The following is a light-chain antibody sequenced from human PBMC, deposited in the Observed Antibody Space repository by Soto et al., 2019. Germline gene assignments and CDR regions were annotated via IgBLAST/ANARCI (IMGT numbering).Light chain of an antibody. CDR2: GAS. CDR3: QQYNNWPFT. CDR1: QSISSN. J-gene: IGKJ3*01. V-gene: IGKV3-15*01. Sequence: EIVMTQSTATLSVSPGERATLSCRASQSISSNLAWYQQKPGQAPRLLIYGASTRATGIPATFSGSASGTEFTLTISSLQSEDFAVYYCQQYNNWPFTFGPGTKVDIK.